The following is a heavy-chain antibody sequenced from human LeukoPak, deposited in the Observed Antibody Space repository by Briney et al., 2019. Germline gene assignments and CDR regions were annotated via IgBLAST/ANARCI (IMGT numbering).Heavy chain of an antibody. CDR3: AKAAEPITMVQGVPPDY. CDR1: GFTFSSYA. J-gene: IGHJ4*02. Sequence: PGGSLRLSCAASGFTFSSYAMSWVRQAPGKRLEWVSAISGSGGSTYYADSVKGRFTIPRDNSKNTLYLQMNSLRAEDTAVYYCAKAAEPITMVQGVPPDYWGQGTLVTVSS. CDR2: ISGSGGST. V-gene: IGHV3-23*01. D-gene: IGHD3-10*01.